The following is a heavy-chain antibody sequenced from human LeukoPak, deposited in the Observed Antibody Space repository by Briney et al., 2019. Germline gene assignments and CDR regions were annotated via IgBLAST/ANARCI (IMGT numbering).Heavy chain of an antibody. J-gene: IGHJ4*02. CDR3: ARVGSGYTFDY. V-gene: IGHV4-59*01. CDR1: GGSISSYY. Sequence: SETLSLTCTVSGGSISSYYWSWLRQPPGKGLEWIGYIYHRGSTNYNPSLKSRVTISVDTSKNQFSLKLSSVTAADTAVYYCARVGSGYTFDYWGQGTLVTASS. D-gene: IGHD3-22*01. CDR2: IYHRGST.